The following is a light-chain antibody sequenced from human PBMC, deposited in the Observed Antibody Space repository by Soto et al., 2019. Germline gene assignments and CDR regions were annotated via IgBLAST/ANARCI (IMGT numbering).Light chain of an antibody. CDR3: AAWGEALNGHV. J-gene: IGLJ1*01. CDR2: RSD. Sequence: QSVLAQPPPASGTPGQRVTISCSGRSSNIGSSTVHWYQQLPGTAPKLLIHRSDQRPSGVPDRFSGSKSGTSASLAISGLQSEDEADYYCAAWGEALNGHVFGTGTKVTVL. CDR1: SSNIGSST. V-gene: IGLV1-44*01.